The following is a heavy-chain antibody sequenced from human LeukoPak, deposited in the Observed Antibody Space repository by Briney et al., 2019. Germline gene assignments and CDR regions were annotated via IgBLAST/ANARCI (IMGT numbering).Heavy chain of an antibody. CDR3: AKDWADSTVADYFDY. Sequence: QSGESLRLSCAASGFTFSSYAMSWVRQAPGKGLEWVSAISGSGGSTYYADSVKGRFTISRDNSKNTLYLQMNSLRAEDTAVYYCAKDWADSTVADYFDYWGQGTLVTVSS. CDR2: ISGSGGST. D-gene: IGHD4-23*01. J-gene: IGHJ4*02. CDR1: GFTFSSYA. V-gene: IGHV3-23*01.